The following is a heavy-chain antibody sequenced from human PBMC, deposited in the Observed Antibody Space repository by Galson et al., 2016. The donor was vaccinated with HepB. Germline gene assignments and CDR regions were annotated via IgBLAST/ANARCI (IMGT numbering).Heavy chain of an antibody. J-gene: IGHJ5*02. CDR2: IFNSGST. CDR1: GGSIRGSDYF. Sequence: SETLSLTCTVSGGSIRGSDYFWAWIRQSPGKGLEWIGSIFNSGSTYYNASLKSRATISVATPKNQISLRLSSVTAADTAMYYCARQYSNNWHLFDPWGQGTLVSVSS. CDR3: ARQYSNNWHLFDP. V-gene: IGHV4-39*01. D-gene: IGHD6-13*01.